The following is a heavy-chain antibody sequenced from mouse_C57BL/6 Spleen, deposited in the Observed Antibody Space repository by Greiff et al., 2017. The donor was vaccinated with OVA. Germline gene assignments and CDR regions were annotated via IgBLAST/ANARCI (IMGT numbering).Heavy chain of an antibody. J-gene: IGHJ2*01. CDR1: GYTFTSYW. V-gene: IGHV1-59*01. D-gene: IGHD1-1*01. CDR3: ARPGSSYVDY. CDR2: IDPSDSYT. Sequence: QVQLQQPGAELVRPGTSVKLSCKASGYTFTSYWMHWVKQRPGQGLEWIGVIDPSDSYTNYNQKFKGKATLTVDTSSSTAYMQLSSLTSEDSAVYYCARPGSSYVDYWGQGTTLTVSS.